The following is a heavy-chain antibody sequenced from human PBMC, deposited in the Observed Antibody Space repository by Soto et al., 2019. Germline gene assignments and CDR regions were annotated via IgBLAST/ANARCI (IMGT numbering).Heavy chain of an antibody. Sequence: GASVKVSCKASGYTFTSYAMHWVRQAPGQKLEWMGWINAGNGNTKYSQKFQGRVTITRDTSASTAYMELSSLRSEDTAVYYCARGEFLSYDDYWGQGTLVTVSS. J-gene: IGHJ4*02. V-gene: IGHV1-3*01. CDR3: ARGEFLSYDDY. CDR1: GYTFTSYA. D-gene: IGHD3-16*01. CDR2: INAGNGNT.